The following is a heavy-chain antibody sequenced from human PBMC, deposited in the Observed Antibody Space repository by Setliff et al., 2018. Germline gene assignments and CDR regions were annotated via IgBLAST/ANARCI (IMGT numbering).Heavy chain of an antibody. CDR1: GYPFTDYF. CDR3: AREGGLQGATSYYYFYNYISV. CDR2: TNPKSGVT. V-gene: IGHV1-2*02. D-gene: IGHD1-26*01. Sequence: ASVKVSCKTSGYPFTDYFIHWVRHAPRQGLEWPGWTNPKSGVTSYAQSFQGRIAMTRDASINTVYMELNSLTSDDAAVYFCAREGGLQGATSYYYFYNYISVWRKGTKGTVAS. J-gene: IGHJ6*03.